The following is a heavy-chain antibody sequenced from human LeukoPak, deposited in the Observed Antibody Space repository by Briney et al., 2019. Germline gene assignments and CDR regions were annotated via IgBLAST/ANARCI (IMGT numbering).Heavy chain of an antibody. J-gene: IGHJ4*02. CDR2: IIPIFGTP. D-gene: IGHD3-9*01. Sequence: SVKVSCKASGGSFNSYAISWVRQAPGQGLEWMGGIIPIFGTPIYAQKFQGRVTITADKSTSTAYMELSSLRSEDTAVYYCARAGRDYDILTGYYNYWGQGTLVTVSS. CDR1: GGSFNSYA. CDR3: ARAGRDYDILTGYYNY. V-gene: IGHV1-69*06.